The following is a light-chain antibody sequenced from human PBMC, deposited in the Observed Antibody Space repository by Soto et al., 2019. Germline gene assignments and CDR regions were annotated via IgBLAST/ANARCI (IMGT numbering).Light chain of an antibody. CDR2: EVE. Sequence: QSVLAQPASVSGSPGQSITVTCTGTSSDVGGYRYVSWYQQHPGKAPKLLIYEVENRPSGVSSRFFGSKSGNTASLTISGLQVEDEADYYCSSFESRGTLVFGTGTKVTVL. CDR3: SSFESRGTLV. J-gene: IGLJ1*01. V-gene: IGLV2-14*01. CDR1: SSDVGGYRY.